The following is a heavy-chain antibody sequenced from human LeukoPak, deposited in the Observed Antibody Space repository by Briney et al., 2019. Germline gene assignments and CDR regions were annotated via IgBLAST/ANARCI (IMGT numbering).Heavy chain of an antibody. J-gene: IGHJ4*02. D-gene: IGHD1-26*01. CDR1: GFTFDDYA. V-gene: IGHV3-43*02. CDR2: ISNNGGST. CDR3: AISRGRWEILDY. Sequence: GGSLRLSCAASGFTFDDYAMHWVRQAPGKGLEWVSLISNNGGSTYYADSVKGRFTISRDSSKNTVYLQMNSLRAEDTAVYYCAISRGRWEILDYWGQGALVSVSS.